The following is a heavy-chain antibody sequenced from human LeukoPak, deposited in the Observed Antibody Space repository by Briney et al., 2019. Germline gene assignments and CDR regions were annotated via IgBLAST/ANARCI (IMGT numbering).Heavy chain of an antibody. CDR1: GGSISSYY. V-gene: IGHV4-4*07. Sequence: PSETLSLTCTVSGGSISSYYWSWIRQPAGKGLGWIGRIYTSGSTHYNPSLKSRVTMSVDTSKNQFSLKLSSVTAADTAVYYCARDSPGAGYSGYDSFFWFDPWGQGTLVTVSS. J-gene: IGHJ5*02. CDR3: ARDSPGAGYSGYDSFFWFDP. CDR2: IYTSGST. D-gene: IGHD5-12*01.